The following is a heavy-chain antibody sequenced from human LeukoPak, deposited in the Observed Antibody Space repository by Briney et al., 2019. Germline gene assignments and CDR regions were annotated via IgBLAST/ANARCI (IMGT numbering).Heavy chain of an antibody. CDR1: GGSISSYY. CDR3: ARRVRYDFWSGYGHNWFDP. D-gene: IGHD3-3*01. V-gene: IGHV4-59*01. J-gene: IGHJ5*02. CDR2: IYYSGST. Sequence: SETLSLTCTVSGGSISSYYWSWIRQPPGKGLEWIGYIYYSGSTNYNPSLKSRVTISVDTSKNQFSLKLSSVTAADTAVYYCARRVRYDFWSGYGHNWFDPWGQGTLVTVTS.